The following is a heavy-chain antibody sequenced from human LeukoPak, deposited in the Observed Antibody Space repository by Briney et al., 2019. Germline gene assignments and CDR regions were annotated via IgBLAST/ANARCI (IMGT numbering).Heavy chain of an antibody. J-gene: IGHJ3*02. CDR2: ISSSSSTT. CDR3: AKDHSSGWYLSAFDI. CDR1: GFTFSSYS. Sequence: GGSLRLSCAASGFTFSSYSMNWVRQAPGKGLEWVSYISSSSSTTYYADSVKGRFTISRDNSKNTLYLQMNSLRAEDTAVYYCAKDHSSGWYLSAFDIWGQGTMVTVSS. D-gene: IGHD6-19*01. V-gene: IGHV3-48*01.